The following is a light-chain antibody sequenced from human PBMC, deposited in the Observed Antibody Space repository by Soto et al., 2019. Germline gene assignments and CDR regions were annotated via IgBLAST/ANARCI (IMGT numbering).Light chain of an antibody. CDR3: QQTHSVPYT. J-gene: IGKJ2*01. CDR1: QSISSY. V-gene: IGKV1-39*01. CDR2: TTS. Sequence: DIQMIQSPSSLSASVGDRVTITCRASQSISSYLNWYKQKPGKAPNLLIYTTSNLQNGAPLRFSGSGSGTDFTLTISSLQPEDFAIYFCQQTHSVPYTFGQGTK.